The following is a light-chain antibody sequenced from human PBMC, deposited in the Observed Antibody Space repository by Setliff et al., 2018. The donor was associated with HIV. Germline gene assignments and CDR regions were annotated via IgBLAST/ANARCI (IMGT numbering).Light chain of an antibody. CDR2: DVS. J-gene: IGLJ1*01. CDR3: CSYTSSLTYV. CDR1: SSDVGSYNF. V-gene: IGLV2-14*03. Sequence: SPGQSITISCSGTSSDVGSYNFVSWYQQHPGKAPQLIIYDVSQRPSGVSSRFSGSKSGNTASLTISGLQAEDQADYYCCSYTSSLTYVFGTGTKVTVL.